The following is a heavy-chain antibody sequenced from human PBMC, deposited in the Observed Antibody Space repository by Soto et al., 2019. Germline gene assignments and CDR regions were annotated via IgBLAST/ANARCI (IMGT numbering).Heavy chain of an antibody. CDR3: ERDAAGGYERFDP. J-gene: IGHJ5*02. CDR1: GGSITSHY. Sequence: PSETLSLTCSVSGGSITSHYCSWIRQTPGKGLEWIGYIYYSGSTNYNPSLKSRATISVDTSKNQFSLKLTSVTAADTAVYYCERDAAGGYERFDPWGQATLVNVS. V-gene: IGHV4-59*11. CDR2: IYYSGST. D-gene: IGHD5-12*01.